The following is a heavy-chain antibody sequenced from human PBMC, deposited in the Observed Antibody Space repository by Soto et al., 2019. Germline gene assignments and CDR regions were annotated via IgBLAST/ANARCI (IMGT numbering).Heavy chain of an antibody. CDR1: GGTFSSYA. Sequence: QVQLVQSGAEVKKPGSSVKVFCKASGGTFSSYAISWVRQAPGQGLEWMGGIIPIFGTANYAQKFQGRVTSTADESTSKAYMELSSLRAEDTAVYDCARGYSSSWLDYYYGMDVWGQGTTVTVSS. CDR3: ARGYSSSWLDYYYGMDV. J-gene: IGHJ6*02. V-gene: IGHV1-69*01. CDR2: IIPIFGTA. D-gene: IGHD6-13*01.